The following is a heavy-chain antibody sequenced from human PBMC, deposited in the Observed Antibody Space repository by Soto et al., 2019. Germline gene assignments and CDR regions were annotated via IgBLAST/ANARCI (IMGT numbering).Heavy chain of an antibody. Sequence: GASVKVSCKASGYTFTSYGISWVRQAPGQGLEWMGWISAYNGNTNYAQKLQGRVTMTTDTSTSTAYMELRSLRSDDTAVYYCARETHYDILTGYFQRLIDYWGQGTLVTVSS. CDR2: ISAYNGNT. J-gene: IGHJ4*02. D-gene: IGHD3-9*01. CDR1: GYTFTSYG. V-gene: IGHV1-18*01. CDR3: ARETHYDILTGYFQRLIDY.